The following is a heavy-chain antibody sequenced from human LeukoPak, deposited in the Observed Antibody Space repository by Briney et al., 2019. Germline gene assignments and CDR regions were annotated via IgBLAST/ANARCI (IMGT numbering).Heavy chain of an antibody. Sequence: GESLKISCQGSGYSFTGSWIGWVRQMPGKGLEWMGIIYPGDSDTRYSPSFEGQVTMSADKSINTAYLQWSSLKASDTAIYYCVRHGPGQYYYYYMDVWGQGTTVAVCS. J-gene: IGHJ6*03. CDR3: VRHGPGQYYYYYMDV. V-gene: IGHV5-51*01. CDR2: IYPGDSDT. D-gene: IGHD1-14*01. CDR1: GYSFTGSW.